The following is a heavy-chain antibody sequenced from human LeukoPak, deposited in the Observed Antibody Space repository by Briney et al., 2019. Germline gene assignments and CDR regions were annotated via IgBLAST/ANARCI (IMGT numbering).Heavy chain of an antibody. CDR3: ARSRVGRGYCSSTSCYHDAFDI. CDR2: ISYDGSNK. Sequence: GGSLRLSCAASGFTVSSNYMSWVRQAPGKGLEWVAVISYDGSNKYYADSVKGRFTISRDNSKNTLYLQMNSLRAEDTAVYYCARSRVGRGYCSSTSCYHDAFDIWGQGTMVTVSS. V-gene: IGHV3-30-3*01. D-gene: IGHD2-2*01. CDR1: GFTVSSNY. J-gene: IGHJ3*02.